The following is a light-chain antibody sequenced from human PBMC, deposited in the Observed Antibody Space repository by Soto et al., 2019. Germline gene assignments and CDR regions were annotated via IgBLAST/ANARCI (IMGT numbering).Light chain of an antibody. J-gene: IGLJ1*01. V-gene: IGLV1-51*02. CDR1: NSNIWNNY. Sequence: QAVLTQPPSVSAAPGREVTISCSGSNSNIWNNYVCWYQQLPGTAPKLLIYENNKRYSGIPDRFSGSKSGTPATLRITRLLPGDEADYYCGTWDSSRSADVFGTGTKVTVL. CDR2: ENN. CDR3: GTWDSSRSADV.